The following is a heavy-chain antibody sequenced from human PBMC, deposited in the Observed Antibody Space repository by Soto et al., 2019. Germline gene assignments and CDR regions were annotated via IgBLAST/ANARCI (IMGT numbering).Heavy chain of an antibody. CDR1: GGTFSSYA. CDR2: IIPIFGTA. Sequence: QVQLVQSGAEVKKPGSSVKVSCKASGGTFSSYAISWVRQAPGQGLEWMGGIIPIFGTANYAQKFQGRVTITADESTSTAYMELRSLRSEDTAVYYCARVHYSSGWYRLYYYGMDVWGQGTTVTVSS. V-gene: IGHV1-69*12. J-gene: IGHJ6*02. D-gene: IGHD6-19*01. CDR3: ARVHYSSGWYRLYYYGMDV.